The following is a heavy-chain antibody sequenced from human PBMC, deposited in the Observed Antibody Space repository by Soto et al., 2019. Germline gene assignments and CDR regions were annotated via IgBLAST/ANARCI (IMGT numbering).Heavy chain of an antibody. CDR3: ATYEAARGGDFDY. Sequence: EVQLVESGGGLVQPGGSLRLSCAASGFTFSDKYMDWVRQAPGKGLEWVGRIRNKANSYTTEYAASVKGRFTISRDDSKTPLYLQMSPLKTEDTAVYYCATYEAARGGDFDYWGQGTLVTVSS. CDR1: GFTFSDKY. D-gene: IGHD3-22*01. V-gene: IGHV3-72*01. J-gene: IGHJ4*02. CDR2: IRNKANSYTT.